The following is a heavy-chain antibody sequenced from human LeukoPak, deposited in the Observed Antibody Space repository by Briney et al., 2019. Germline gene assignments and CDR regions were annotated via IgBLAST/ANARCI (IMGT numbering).Heavy chain of an antibody. CDR1: GGSISSYY. Sequence: PSETLSLTCTVSGGSISSYYWSWIRQPPGKGLEWIGYIYYSGSTNYNPSLKSRVTISVDTSKNQFSLKLSSVTAADTAVYYCAGSPRSYTVGWFDPWGQGTLVTVSS. J-gene: IGHJ5*02. CDR3: AGSPRSYTVGWFDP. CDR2: IYYSGST. V-gene: IGHV4-59*01. D-gene: IGHD2-2*02.